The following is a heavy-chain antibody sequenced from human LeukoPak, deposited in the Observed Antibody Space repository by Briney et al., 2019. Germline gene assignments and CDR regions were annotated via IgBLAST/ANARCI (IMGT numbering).Heavy chain of an antibody. CDR2: ISYDGSNK. J-gene: IGHJ4*02. Sequence: SGGSLRLSCAASGFTFSSYAMHWVRQAPGKGLEWVAVISYDGSNKYYADSVKGRFTISRDNSKNTLYLQMNSLRAEDTAVYYCAKALQLALDYWGQGTLVTVSS. D-gene: IGHD6-13*01. CDR3: AKALQLALDY. V-gene: IGHV3-30*04. CDR1: GFTFSSYA.